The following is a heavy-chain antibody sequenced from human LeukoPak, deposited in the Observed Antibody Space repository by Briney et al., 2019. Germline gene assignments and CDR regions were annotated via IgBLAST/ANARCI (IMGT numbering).Heavy chain of an antibody. CDR3: ARGLGYSGSWYFDY. CDR1: GHRFTSYW. CDR2: IYPGDSDT. Sequence: GESLKISCKGSGHRFTSYWIAWVRQMPGKGLESMGIIYPGDSDTRYSPSFQGQVTISADKSISTAYLQWSSLKASDTAMYYCARGLGYSGSWYFDYWGQGTLVTVSS. D-gene: IGHD6-13*01. J-gene: IGHJ4*02. V-gene: IGHV5-51*01.